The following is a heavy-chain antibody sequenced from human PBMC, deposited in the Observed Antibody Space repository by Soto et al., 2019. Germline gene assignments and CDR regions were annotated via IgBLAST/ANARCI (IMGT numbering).Heavy chain of an antibody. CDR2: ISTYNGNI. V-gene: IGHV1-18*01. CDR3: ARDLWGYSNTPAAAY. D-gene: IGHD5-12*01. Sequence: QVQLVQSGAEVKKLGASVKVSCKASGYTFTTYGISWVRQAPGQGLEWMGWISTYNGNINSAQKFQGRVTMTTDTSTTTAYMVLRSLRSDDTAVDYCARDLWGYSNTPAAAYGGQGTPVMVSS. J-gene: IGHJ4*02. CDR1: GYTFTTYG.